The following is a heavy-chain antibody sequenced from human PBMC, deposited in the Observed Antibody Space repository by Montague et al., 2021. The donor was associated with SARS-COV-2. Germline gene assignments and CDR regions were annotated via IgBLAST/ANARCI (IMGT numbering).Heavy chain of an antibody. D-gene: IGHD5-12*01. CDR1: GFIFSNYD. V-gene: IGHV3-23*01. J-gene: IGHJ6*02. CDR2: ISGSADRT. Sequence: SLRLSCAASGFIFSNYDMNWVRQAPGKGLEWLSSISGSADRTYYADSVKGRFTISRDNSKNTLDLQMSSLRAEDTALYYCAKDVWTGDIGMFLGDYYYGMDVWGQGTTVTVSS. CDR3: AKDVWTGDIGMFLGDYYYGMDV.